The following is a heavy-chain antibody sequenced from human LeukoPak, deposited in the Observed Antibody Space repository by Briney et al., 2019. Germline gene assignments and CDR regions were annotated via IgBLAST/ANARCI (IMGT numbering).Heavy chain of an antibody. CDR3: ARGGRGVIIRGFDY. CDR2: INHSGST. J-gene: IGHJ4*02. Sequence: SSETLSLTCAVYGGSSSGYYWSWIRQPPGKGLEWIGEINHSGSTNYNPSLKSRVTISVDTSKNQFSLKLSSVTAADTAVYYCARGGRGVIIRGFDYWGQGTLVTVSS. D-gene: IGHD3-10*01. V-gene: IGHV4-34*01. CDR1: GGSSSGYY.